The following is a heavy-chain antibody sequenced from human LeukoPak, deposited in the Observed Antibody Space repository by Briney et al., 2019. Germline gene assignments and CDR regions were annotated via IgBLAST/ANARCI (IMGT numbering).Heavy chain of an antibody. CDR3: ARDMCSSTSCYLGYYGMDV. CDR2: IWYDGSNK. D-gene: IGHD2-2*01. J-gene: IGHJ6*02. Sequence: GGSLRLSCAASGFTFSSYGMHWVRQAPGKGLEWVAVIWYDGSNKYYADSVKGRFTISRDNSKNTLYLQMNSLRAEDTAVYYCARDMCSSTSCYLGYYGMDVWGQGTTVTVSS. CDR1: GFTFSSYG. V-gene: IGHV3-33*01.